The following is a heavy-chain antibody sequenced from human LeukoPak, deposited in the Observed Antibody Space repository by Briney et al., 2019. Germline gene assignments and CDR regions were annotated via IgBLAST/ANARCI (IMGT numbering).Heavy chain of an antibody. CDR1: GGSISSYY. D-gene: IGHD6-6*01. J-gene: IGHJ4*02. V-gene: IGHV4-59*08. CDR2: ISYSGNT. Sequence: PSETLSLTCTVSGGSISSYYWSWIRQPPWKGLEWIGYISYSGNTNYNPSLKSRVTISLDTSKNQFSLKLSSMTAADTAVYYCTRSEYSGSSWGYWGQGTLVTVSS. CDR3: TRSEYSGSSWGY.